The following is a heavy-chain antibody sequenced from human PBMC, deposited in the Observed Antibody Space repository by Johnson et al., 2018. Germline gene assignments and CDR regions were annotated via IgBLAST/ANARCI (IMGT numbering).Heavy chain of an antibody. Sequence: VQLVQSGGGLVQPGGSXRLSCAASGFSFSSYAMAWVRQATGKGLEWVSAMSGGGASPYYADSLTGRLTMSRNNSKKTLFRQMNSLRAEDTARYYCAKDPDYYDGSAYSTFYYYYYMDVWGKGTTVTVSS. CDR3: AKDPDYYDGSAYSTFYYYYYMDV. CDR2: MSGGGASP. D-gene: IGHD3-22*01. CDR1: GFSFSSYA. J-gene: IGHJ6*03. V-gene: IGHV3-23*04.